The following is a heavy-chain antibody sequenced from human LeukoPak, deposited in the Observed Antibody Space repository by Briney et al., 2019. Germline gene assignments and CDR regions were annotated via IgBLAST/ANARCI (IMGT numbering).Heavy chain of an antibody. D-gene: IGHD3-22*01. Sequence: GESLQISCQGSGYTFINYWIAWVRQMPGKGLEWMGIIYPADSDSRYSPSFQGQVTISVDRSINTAYLQWSSLKASDTAMYYCAIRSYYDTRGYYYFDYWGQGTLVTVSA. V-gene: IGHV5-51*01. CDR2: IYPADSDS. CDR1: GYTFINYW. CDR3: AIRSYYDTRGYYYFDY. J-gene: IGHJ4*02.